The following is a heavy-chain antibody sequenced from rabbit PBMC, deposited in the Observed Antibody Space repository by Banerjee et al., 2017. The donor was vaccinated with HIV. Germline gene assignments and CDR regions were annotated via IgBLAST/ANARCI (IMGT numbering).Heavy chain of an antibody. J-gene: IGHJ4*01. CDR1: GFSLSNNYV. CDR3: ARAYAPGAGYGCAYNL. CDR2: IYSTSGST. Sequence: QEQLVESGGGLVQPGASLTLTCKASGFSLSNNYVMCWVRQAPGKGLELIACIYSTSGSTWYASWAKGRFTISKTSSTTVTLQMTSLTAVDTATYFCARAYAPGAGYGCAYNLWGPGTLVTVS. D-gene: IGHD6-1*01. V-gene: IGHV1S45*01.